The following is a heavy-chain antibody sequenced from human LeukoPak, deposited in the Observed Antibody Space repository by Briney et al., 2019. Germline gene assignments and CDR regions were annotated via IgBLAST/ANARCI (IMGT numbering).Heavy chain of an antibody. CDR3: AKSNGYGLVDI. Sequence: SETLSLTCTVSGGSISSSKWWSWVRQPPGKGLEWIGEIYHSGSTNYNPSLKSRVTISVDKSKNQFSLKLNSVTAADTAVYYCAKSNGYGLVDIWGQGTMVTVSS. CDR1: GGSISSSKW. CDR2: IYHSGST. D-gene: IGHD3-10*01. V-gene: IGHV4-4*02. J-gene: IGHJ3*02.